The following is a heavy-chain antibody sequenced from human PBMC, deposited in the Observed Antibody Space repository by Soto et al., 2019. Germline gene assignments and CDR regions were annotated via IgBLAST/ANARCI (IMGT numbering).Heavy chain of an antibody. D-gene: IGHD3-9*01. V-gene: IGHV5-10-1*01. Sequence: PGESLKISCKGSGYSFTSYWISWVRQMPGKGLEWMGRIDPSDSYTNYSPSFQGHVTISADKSISTAYLQWSSLKASDTAMYYCARSGQDILTGYPWFDPWGQGTLVTVSS. CDR2: IDPSDSYT. CDR1: GYSFTSYW. J-gene: IGHJ5*02. CDR3: ARSGQDILTGYPWFDP.